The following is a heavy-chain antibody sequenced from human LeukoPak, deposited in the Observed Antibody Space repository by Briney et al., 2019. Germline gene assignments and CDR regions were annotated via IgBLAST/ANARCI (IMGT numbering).Heavy chain of an antibody. Sequence: GGSLRLSCAVSGFTVSSYYMSWVRQAPGKGLEWVAVISTGGRTYYADSVKGRFTISRENTKNTLVFQMKSLRAEDTAVYYCAREVGYYDSSEYSPYFDYWGRGTLVTVSS. D-gene: IGHD3-22*01. CDR2: ISTGGRT. CDR1: GFTVSSYY. CDR3: AREVGYYDSSEYSPYFDY. V-gene: IGHV3-53*01. J-gene: IGHJ4*01.